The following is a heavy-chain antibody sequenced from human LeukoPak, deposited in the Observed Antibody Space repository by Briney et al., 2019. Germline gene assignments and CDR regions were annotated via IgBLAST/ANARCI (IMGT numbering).Heavy chain of an antibody. J-gene: IGHJ4*02. Sequence: ASVKVSCKASGYTFTSYGISWVRQAPGQGLEWMGWISAYNGNTNYAQKLQGRVTMTTDTSTSTAYMELRSLRSDDTAVYYCASPGVRGVITAPFDYWGQGTLVTASS. V-gene: IGHV1-18*01. CDR2: ISAYNGNT. D-gene: IGHD3-10*01. CDR1: GYTFTSYG. CDR3: ASPGVRGVITAPFDY.